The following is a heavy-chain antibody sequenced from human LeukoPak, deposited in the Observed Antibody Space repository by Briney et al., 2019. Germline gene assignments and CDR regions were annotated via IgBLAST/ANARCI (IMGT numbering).Heavy chain of an antibody. D-gene: IGHD6-13*01. J-gene: IGHJ3*02. CDR3: AREGLLLGVAAAGTDAFDI. CDR1: GYTFTSYY. CDR2: INPRGGST. Sequence: ASVKVSCKASGYTFTSYYMHWVRQAPGQGLEWMGLINPRGGSTSYAQKFQGRVTMTRDMSTSTDYMELSSLRSEDTAVYYCAREGLLLGVAAAGTDAFDIWGQGTMVTVSS. V-gene: IGHV1-46*01.